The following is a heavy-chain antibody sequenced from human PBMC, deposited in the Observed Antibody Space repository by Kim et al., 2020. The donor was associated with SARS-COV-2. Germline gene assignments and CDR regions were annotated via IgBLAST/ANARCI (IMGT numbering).Heavy chain of an antibody. Sequence: YPNFVKGRFAISRDNAKNTLYLQMNSLRAEDTAVYYCARGDPGAATYFDSWGQGTLVTVSS. J-gene: IGHJ4*02. D-gene: IGHD1-26*01. V-gene: IGHV3-74*01. CDR3: ARGDPGAATYFDS.